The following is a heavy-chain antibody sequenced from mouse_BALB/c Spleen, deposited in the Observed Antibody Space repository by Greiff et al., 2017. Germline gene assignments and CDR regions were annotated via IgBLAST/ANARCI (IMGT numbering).Heavy chain of an antibody. CDR1: GYTFTSYW. V-gene: IGHV1S41*01. Sequence: DLVKPGASVKLSCKASGYTFTSYWINWIKQRPGQGPEWIGRIAPGSGSTYYNEMFKGKATLTVDTSSSTAYIQLSSLSSEDSAVYFCARSTTAPLDYWGQGTTLTVSS. CDR2: IAPGSGST. D-gene: IGHD1-2*01. CDR3: ARSTTAPLDY. J-gene: IGHJ2*01.